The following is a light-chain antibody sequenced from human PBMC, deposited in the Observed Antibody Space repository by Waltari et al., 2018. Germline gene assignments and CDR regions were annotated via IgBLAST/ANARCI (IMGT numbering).Light chain of an antibody. V-gene: IGLV2-23*03. CDR1: SSDVGRNNI. CDR3: CSYAGSGTFVV. Sequence: QSALPQPASVSGSPGPSITISCTGTSSDVGRNNIVSWYQQHPGQAPKVVIYEGSERPSGISNRFSGSKSGITASLTISGLQPEDEADYYCCSYAGSGTFVVFGGGTKLTVL. J-gene: IGLJ2*01. CDR2: EGS.